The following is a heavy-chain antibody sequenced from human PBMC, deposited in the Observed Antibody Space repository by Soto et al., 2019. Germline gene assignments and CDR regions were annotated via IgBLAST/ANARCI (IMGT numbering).Heavy chain of an antibody. V-gene: IGHV3-23*01. D-gene: IGHD3-22*01. CDR2: ISGSGGST. CDR3: AHSPIVVVIYLFDY. J-gene: IGHJ4*02. CDR1: GFTFSSYV. Sequence: GGSLRLSCAASGFTFSSYVMSWVRQAPGKGLEWVSAISGSGGSTYYADSVKGRFTISRDNSKNTLYLQMNSLRAEDTAVYYCAHSPIVVVIYLFDYWGQGTLVTVSS.